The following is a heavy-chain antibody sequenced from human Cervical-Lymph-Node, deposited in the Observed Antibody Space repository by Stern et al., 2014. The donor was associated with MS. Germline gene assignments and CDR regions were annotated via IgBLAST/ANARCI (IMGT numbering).Heavy chain of an antibody. D-gene: IGHD2-21*01. V-gene: IGHV5-51*03. CDR3: ARWSVACDY. Sequence: EVHLVESGAELKEPGESLKISCKTSGYNFISYWIAWVRQVPGKGLEWIGIIYPGDSDIRYSPSFQGHVTMSVDKSKTTAYLQWKSLKASDTAVYYCARWSVACDYWGQGALITVSS. J-gene: IGHJ4*02. CDR1: GYNFISYW. CDR2: IYPGDSDI.